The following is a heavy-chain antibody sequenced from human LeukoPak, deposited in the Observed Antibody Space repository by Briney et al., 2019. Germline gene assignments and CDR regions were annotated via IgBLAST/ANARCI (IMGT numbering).Heavy chain of an antibody. J-gene: IGHJ1*01. CDR1: GGSISSSSYY. V-gene: IGHV4-39*01. CDR3: ARHSVAGRAGYFQH. Sequence: SETLSLTCTVSGGSISSSSYYWGWIRQPPGKGLEWIGSIYYSGSTYYNPSLKSRVTISVDTSKNQFFLKLSSVIAADTAVYYCARHSVAGRAGYFQHRGQGTLVTVSS. CDR2: IYYSGST. D-gene: IGHD6-19*01.